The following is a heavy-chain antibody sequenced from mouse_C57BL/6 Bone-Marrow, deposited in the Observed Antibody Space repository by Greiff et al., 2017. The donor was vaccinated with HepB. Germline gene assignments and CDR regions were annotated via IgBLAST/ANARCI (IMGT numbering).Heavy chain of an antibody. D-gene: IGHD2-3*01. CDR2: ISYDGSN. J-gene: IGHJ2*01. V-gene: IGHV3-6*01. CDR3: ARDRGLLPYYFDY. CDR1: GYSITSGYY. Sequence: EVQLVESGPGLVKPSQSLSLTCSVTGYSITSGYYWNWIRQFPGNKLEWMGYISYDGSNNYNPSLKNRISITRNKSKNQFFLKLNSVTTEDTATYYCARDRGLLPYYFDYWGQGTTLTVSS.